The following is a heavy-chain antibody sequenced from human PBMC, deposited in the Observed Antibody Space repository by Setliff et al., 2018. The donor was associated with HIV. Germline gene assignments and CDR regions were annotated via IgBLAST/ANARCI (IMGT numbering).Heavy chain of an antibody. CDR3: ARDSGWSPLLDAFDI. CDR2: IYTSGST. Sequence: LSLTCTVSGGSISSGSNYWSWIRQPAGKGLEWIGRIYTSGSTNYNPSLKSRVTISVDTSNNQFSLKLSSVTAADTAVYYCARDSGWSPLLDAFDIWGQGTMVTVSS. V-gene: IGHV4-61*02. CDR1: GGSISSGSNY. J-gene: IGHJ3*02. D-gene: IGHD3-3*01.